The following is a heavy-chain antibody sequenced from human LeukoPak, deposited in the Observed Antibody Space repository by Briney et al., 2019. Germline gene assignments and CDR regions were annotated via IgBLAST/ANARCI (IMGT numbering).Heavy chain of an antibody. CDR3: AKFPYYDSSGHMEEDYYYMDV. CDR2: ISYDGSNK. Sequence: GGSLRLSCAASGFTFSSYGMHWVRQAPGKGLEWVAVISYDGSNKYYADPVKGRFTISRDNSKNTLYLRMNSLRAEDTAVYYCAKFPYYDSSGHMEEDYYYMDVWGKGTTVTISS. V-gene: IGHV3-30*18. D-gene: IGHD3-22*01. CDR1: GFTFSSYG. J-gene: IGHJ6*03.